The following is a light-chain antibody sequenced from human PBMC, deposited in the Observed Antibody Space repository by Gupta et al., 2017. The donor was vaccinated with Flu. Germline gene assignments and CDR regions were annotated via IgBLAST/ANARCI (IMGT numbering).Light chain of an antibody. Sequence: DIQMIQSPSSLSASVVDRVTITCRASQSISSYLNWYQQKPGKAPKLLIYTASSLQSGVPSRFSGSGSGTDFTLTISSLQPEDFATYYCQQRYSTTPYSFGQGTKLEIK. J-gene: IGKJ2*03. CDR1: QSISSY. CDR2: TAS. CDR3: QQRYSTTPYS. V-gene: IGKV1-39*01.